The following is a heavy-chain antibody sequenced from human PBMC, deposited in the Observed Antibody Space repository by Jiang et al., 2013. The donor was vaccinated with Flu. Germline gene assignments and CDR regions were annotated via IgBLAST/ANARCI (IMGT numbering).Heavy chain of an antibody. CDR3: ARVYHMGYYGSGLYGMDV. D-gene: IGHD3-10*01. Sequence: VQSGAEVKKPGSSVKVSCKASGGTFSSYTISWVRQAPGQGLEWMGRIIPILGIANYAQKFQGRVTITADKSTSTAYMELSSLRSEDTAVYYCARVYHMGYYGSGLYGMDVWGQGDHGHRLL. V-gene: IGHV1-69*04. CDR2: IIPILGIA. CDR1: GGTFSSYT. J-gene: IGHJ6*02.